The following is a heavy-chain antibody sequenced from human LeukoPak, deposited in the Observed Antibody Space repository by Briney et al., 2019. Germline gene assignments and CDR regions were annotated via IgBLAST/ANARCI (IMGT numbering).Heavy chain of an antibody. J-gene: IGHJ5*02. CDR2: IIPIFGTA. V-gene: IGHV1-69*13. CDR1: GGTFSSYA. Sequence: SVKVSRKASGGTFSSYAISWVRQAPGQGLEWMGGIIPIFGTANYAQKFQGRVTITADESTSTAYMELSSLRSEDTAVYYCARRGYNWNDGANWFDPWGQGTLVTVSS. CDR3: ARRGYNWNDGANWFDP. D-gene: IGHD1-1*01.